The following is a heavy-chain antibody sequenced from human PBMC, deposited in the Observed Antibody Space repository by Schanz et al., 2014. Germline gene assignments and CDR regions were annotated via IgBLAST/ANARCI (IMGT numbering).Heavy chain of an antibody. Sequence: QVQLVQSGAEVKKPGASVKVSCKASGYTFTSHGISWIRQAPGQGLEWMGRIIPVLAIADYAQKFQGRVTITADKSTSTAYMELSSLRSEDTAVYYCARGYGDSPTDFWGQGTLVTVSS. J-gene: IGHJ4*02. V-gene: IGHV1-69*04. CDR3: ARGYGDSPTDF. CDR2: IIPVLAIA. CDR1: GYTFTSHG. D-gene: IGHD4-17*01.